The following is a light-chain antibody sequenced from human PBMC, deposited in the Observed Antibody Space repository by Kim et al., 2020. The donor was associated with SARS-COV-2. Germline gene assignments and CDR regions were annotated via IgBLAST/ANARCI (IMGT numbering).Light chain of an antibody. CDR2: VDSDGSH. CDR3: LTWGPGIRV. Sequence: SVKATCTLRSEYKTDANAWHRQLPEKGPRYLMNVDSDGSHPRGDGIPGRFSGSSSGAARYLTISSLQPEDEADYYCLTWGPGIRVFGGGTQLTVL. CDR1: SEYKTDA. J-gene: IGLJ2*01. V-gene: IGLV4-69*01.